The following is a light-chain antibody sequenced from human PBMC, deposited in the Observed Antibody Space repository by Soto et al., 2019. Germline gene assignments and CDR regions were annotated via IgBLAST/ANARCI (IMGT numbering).Light chain of an antibody. CDR1: QSVSSSY. Sequence: EIVLTQSPGTLSLSPGERATLSCRASQSVSSSYLAWYKQKPGQAPRLLIYGASSRANGIPDRFSGSGAGTDFTLTISRLEPEDFAVYYCQQYGSSPPYTFGQGTKLEIK. V-gene: IGKV3-20*01. J-gene: IGKJ2*01. CDR2: GAS. CDR3: QQYGSSPPYT.